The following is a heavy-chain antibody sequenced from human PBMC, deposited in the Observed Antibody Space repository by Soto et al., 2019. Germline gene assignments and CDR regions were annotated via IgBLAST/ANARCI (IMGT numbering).Heavy chain of an antibody. CDR1: GGSINAFF. V-gene: IGHV4-59*01. CDR2: IFYSRST. Sequence: QVQLQESGPGLVKPSETLSLTCTVSGGSINAFFWSWVRQPPGKGLESIGYIFYSRSTNYNPSLKSRVTISLDTSKTQFSLNLTSVTAADTAVYYCATQTGLYYYGMDVWGQGTTVAVSS. CDR3: ATQTGLYYYGMDV. J-gene: IGHJ6*02.